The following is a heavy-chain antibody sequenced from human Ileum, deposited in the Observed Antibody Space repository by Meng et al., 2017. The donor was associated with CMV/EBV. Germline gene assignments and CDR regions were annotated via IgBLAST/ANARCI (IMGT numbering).Heavy chain of an antibody. Sequence: GTGFENPPEALSLACTCVGDFIISGCHLWVWIRRAPGKGLEWIATSHYTETTHYNPSLRSRITISVDTAKNQISLKVSSLTAADTAIYYCAADISTAWFYYWGQGSLVTVSS. D-gene: IGHD2-2*01. CDR1: GDFIISGCHL. J-gene: IGHJ4*02. CDR3: AADISTAWFYY. CDR2: SHYTETT. V-gene: IGHV4-39*07.